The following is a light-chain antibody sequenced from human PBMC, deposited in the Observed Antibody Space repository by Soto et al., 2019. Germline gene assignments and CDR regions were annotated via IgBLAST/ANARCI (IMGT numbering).Light chain of an antibody. CDR2: GAF. CDR3: QQYGRSPLT. CDR1: QSVAGSF. J-gene: IGKJ4*01. V-gene: IGKV3-20*01. Sequence: EIVLTQSPGTLSLSPGERASLSCRASQSVAGSFLAWYQQKPGQAPSLLIYGAFNRATGIPDRFSGSGSGTDFTLTISRLEPEDFAVYYCQQYGRSPLTFGGGTKVDIK.